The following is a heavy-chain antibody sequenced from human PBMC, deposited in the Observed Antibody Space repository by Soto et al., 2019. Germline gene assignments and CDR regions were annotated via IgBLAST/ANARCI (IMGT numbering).Heavy chain of an antibody. V-gene: IGHV3-23*01. Sequence: EVQLLESGGGLVQPGGSLRLSCAASGFTFSSYAMSWVRQAPGKGLEWDSAISGSGGSTYYADSVKGRFTISRDNSKNTLYLQMNSLRAEDTAVYYCAKPPSVRPVPLDVWGQGTTVTVSS. CDR1: GFTFSSYA. CDR3: AKPPSVRPVPLDV. CDR2: ISGSGGST. J-gene: IGHJ6*02.